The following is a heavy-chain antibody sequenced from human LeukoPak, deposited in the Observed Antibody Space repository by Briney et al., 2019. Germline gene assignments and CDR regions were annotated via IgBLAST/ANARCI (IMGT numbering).Heavy chain of an antibody. J-gene: IGHJ6*02. Sequence: GGSLRLSCAASGFTFSSYAMSWVRQAPGKGLEWVSAISGSGGSTYYADSVKGRFTISRDNSKNTLYLQMNSLRAEDTAVYYCATSKGYSYGYVHYYYYGMDVWGQGTTVTVSS. CDR1: GFTFSSYA. V-gene: IGHV3-23*01. CDR2: ISGSGGST. D-gene: IGHD5-18*01. CDR3: ATSKGYSYGYVHYYYYGMDV.